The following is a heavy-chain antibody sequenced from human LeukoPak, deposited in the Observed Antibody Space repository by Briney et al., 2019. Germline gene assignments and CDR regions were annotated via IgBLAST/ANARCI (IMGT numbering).Heavy chain of an antibody. CDR3: ARGLSRYFDY. Sequence: PSETLSLTCTVSGGSISSSSYYWGWIRQPPGKGLEWIGSIYYSGSTYYNPSLKSRVTISVDTSKNQFSLKLSSVTAADTAVYYCARGLSRYFDYWGQGTLVTVSS. CDR1: GGSISSSSYY. J-gene: IGHJ4*02. CDR2: IYYSGST. D-gene: IGHD3-16*02. V-gene: IGHV4-39*07.